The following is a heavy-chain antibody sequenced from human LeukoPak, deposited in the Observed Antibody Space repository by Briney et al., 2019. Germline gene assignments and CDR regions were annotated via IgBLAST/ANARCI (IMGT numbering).Heavy chain of an antibody. CDR1: GYTFTSYY. CDR2: ISPSGGST. Sequence: ASVKVSCKASGYTFTSYYMHWVRQAPGQRPEWMGVISPSGGSTTYAQKFRGRLTLTRDTSTSTAYMELRSLRSDDTAVYYCARDRDSRSSGWNFDYWGQGTLVTVSS. CDR3: ARDRDSRSSGWNFDY. V-gene: IGHV1-46*01. D-gene: IGHD6-19*01. J-gene: IGHJ4*02.